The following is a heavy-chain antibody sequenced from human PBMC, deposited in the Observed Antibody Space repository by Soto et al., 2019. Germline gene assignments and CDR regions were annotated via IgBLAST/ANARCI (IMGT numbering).Heavy chain of an antibody. CDR2: IYYSGST. CDR1: GGSISSSSYY. V-gene: IGHV4-39*01. D-gene: IGHD3-22*01. J-gene: IGHJ4*02. CDR3: ARSPPYYYDSSGYN. Sequence: PSETLSLTCTVSGGSISSSSYYWGWIRQPPGKGLEWIGSIYYSGSTYYNPSLKSRVTISVDTSKNQFSLKLSSVTAADTAVYYCARSPPYYYDSSGYNWGQGTLVTVSS.